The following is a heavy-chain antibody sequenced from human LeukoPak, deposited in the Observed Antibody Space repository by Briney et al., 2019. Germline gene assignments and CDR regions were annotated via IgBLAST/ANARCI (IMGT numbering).Heavy chain of an antibody. V-gene: IGHV3-33*06. CDR3: AKALYYYGSGSYPFDY. D-gene: IGHD3-10*01. Sequence: PGRSLRLSCAASGFTFSSYGMHWVRQAPGKGLEWVAVIWYDGSKKYYADSVKGRFTISRDNSKNTLYLQMNSLRAEDTAVYYCAKALYYYGSGSYPFDYWGQGTLVTVSS. J-gene: IGHJ4*02. CDR2: IWYDGSKK. CDR1: GFTFSSYG.